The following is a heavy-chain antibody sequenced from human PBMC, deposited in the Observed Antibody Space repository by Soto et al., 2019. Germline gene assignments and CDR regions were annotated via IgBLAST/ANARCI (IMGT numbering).Heavy chain of an antibody. J-gene: IGHJ6*03. Sequence: LRLSCAASGFTFSDYYMSWIRQAPGKGLEWVSYISSSGSTIYYADSVKGRFTISRDNAKNSLYLQMNSLRAEDTAVYYCARPKGYYDFWSGYYGRNYYYYYYMDVWGKGTTVTVSS. CDR3: ARPKGYYDFWSGYYGRNYYYYYYMDV. CDR2: ISSSGSTI. CDR1: GFTFSDYY. D-gene: IGHD3-3*01. V-gene: IGHV3-11*01.